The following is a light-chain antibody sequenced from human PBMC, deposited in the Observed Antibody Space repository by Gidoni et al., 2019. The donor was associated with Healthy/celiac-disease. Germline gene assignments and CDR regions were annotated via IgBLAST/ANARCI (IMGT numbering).Light chain of an antibody. CDR2: GAS. CDR1: QSVSSSY. V-gene: IGKV3-20*01. CDR3: QQYGSSPALT. Sequence: IVLTQSLGTLSLYPGERATLPCRAIQSVSSSYFAGYQQKPGQAPRPLIYGASSSATGIPDRCSGSGSGTDFTLTISRLEPDDFAVYYCQQYGSSPALTFGGGTKVEIK. J-gene: IGKJ4*01.